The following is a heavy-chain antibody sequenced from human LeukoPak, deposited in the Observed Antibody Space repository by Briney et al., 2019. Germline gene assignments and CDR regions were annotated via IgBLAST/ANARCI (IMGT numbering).Heavy chain of an antibody. V-gene: IGHV5-51*01. Sequence: GESLKISCKGSGYSFTSYWIGWVRQMPGKGLEWMGIIYPGDSDTRYSPSFQGQVTISADRSISTAYLQWSSLKASDTAMFYCARTPCSSTSCYLTFDYWGQGTLVTVSS. CDR1: GYSFTSYW. D-gene: IGHD2-2*01. J-gene: IGHJ4*02. CDR3: ARTPCSSTSCYLTFDY. CDR2: IYPGDSDT.